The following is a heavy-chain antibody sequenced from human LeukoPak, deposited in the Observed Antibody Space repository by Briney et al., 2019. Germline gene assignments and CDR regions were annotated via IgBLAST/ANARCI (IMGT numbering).Heavy chain of an antibody. CDR3: ASSVVTAIYDAFDI. V-gene: IGHV4-34*01. Sequence: SETLSLTCAVYGGSFSGYYWSWIRQPPGKGLEWIGEINHGGSTNYNPSLKSRVTISVDTSKNQFSLKLSSVTAADTAVYYCASSVVTAIYDAFDIWGQGAMVTVSS. CDR2: INHGGST. J-gene: IGHJ3*02. CDR1: GGSFSGYY. D-gene: IGHD2-21*02.